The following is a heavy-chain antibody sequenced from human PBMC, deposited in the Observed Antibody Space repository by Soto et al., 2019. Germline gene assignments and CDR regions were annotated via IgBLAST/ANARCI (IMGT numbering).Heavy chain of an antibody. CDR1: GFTFSSYW. J-gene: IGHJ5*02. D-gene: IGHD3-10*01. Sequence: PGGSLRLSCAASGFTFSSYWMHWVRQAPGKGLVWVSRINSDGSSTSYADSVKGRFTISRDNAKNTLYLQMNSLRAEDTAVYYCTGSPYYYGSGSYYNKNNPWGQGTLVTVSS. CDR2: INSDGSST. V-gene: IGHV3-74*01. CDR3: TGSPYYYGSGSYYNKNNP.